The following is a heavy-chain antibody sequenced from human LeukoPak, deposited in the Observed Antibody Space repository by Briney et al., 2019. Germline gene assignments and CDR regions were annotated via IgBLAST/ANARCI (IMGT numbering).Heavy chain of an antibody. CDR3: ASYLKHYKTPKTDY. CDR2: IYHSGST. J-gene: IGHJ4*02. CDR1: GYSISSGYY. D-gene: IGHD3-10*01. V-gene: IGHV4-38-2*02. Sequence: SETLSLTCTVSGYSISSGYYWGWIRQPPGKGLEWIGSIYHSGSTYYNPSLKSRVTISVDTSKNQFSLKLSSVTAAGTAVYYCASYLKHYKTPKTDYWGQGTLVTVSS.